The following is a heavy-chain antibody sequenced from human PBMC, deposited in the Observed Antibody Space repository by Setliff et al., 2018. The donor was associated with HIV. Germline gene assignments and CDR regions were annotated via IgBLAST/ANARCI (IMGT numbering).Heavy chain of an antibody. Sequence: GGSVRLYCAASGLTFSSYSMNWVRQAPGKGLEWVSYISSSSSTIYYADSVKGRFTISRDNAKNSLYLQMNSLRAETPYVFYCVPYSSSTDAFDIWGQGTIFPVSS. CDR3: VPYSSSTDAFDI. CDR2: ISSSSSTI. V-gene: IGHV3-48*01. D-gene: IGHD6-6*01. J-gene: IGHJ3*02. CDR1: GLTFSSYS.